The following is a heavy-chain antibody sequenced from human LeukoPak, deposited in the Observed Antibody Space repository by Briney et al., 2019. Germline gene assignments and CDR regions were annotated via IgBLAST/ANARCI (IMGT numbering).Heavy chain of an antibody. Sequence: GSLRLSCAASGFTFSSYGMSWVRQAPGRGLEWVSTISTGGGITYYADSVKGRFTISSDNAKNSLYLQMNSLRAEDTAVYYCARGGGYDYFDYWGQGTLVTVSS. V-gene: IGHV3-23*01. CDR2: ISTGGGIT. CDR3: ARGGGYDYFDY. D-gene: IGHD5-12*01. J-gene: IGHJ4*02. CDR1: GFTFSSYG.